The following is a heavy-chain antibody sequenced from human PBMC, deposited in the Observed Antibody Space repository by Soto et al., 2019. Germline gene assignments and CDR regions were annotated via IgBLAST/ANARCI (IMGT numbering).Heavy chain of an antibody. D-gene: IGHD4-17*01. CDR1: GFNFRDYY. Sequence: QVQLVVSGGGLVKPGGSLRLSCAASGFNFRDYYMSWFRQARGKGLEWVSYVSGSDTHTNSPDSVKGRFTVLRDKLNNSGYLQMDSLRDEDSGMYYCARKTTGTKQDDYWGQGTLVTVSS. CDR3: ARKTTGTKQDDY. CDR2: VSGSDTHT. V-gene: IGHV3-11*06. J-gene: IGHJ4*02.